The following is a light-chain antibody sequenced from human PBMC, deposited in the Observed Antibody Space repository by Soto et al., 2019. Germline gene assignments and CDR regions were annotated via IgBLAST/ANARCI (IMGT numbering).Light chain of an antibody. V-gene: IGLV2-14*01. CDR2: EVS. J-gene: IGLJ1*01. CDR1: SSDVGGYNY. Sequence: QSVLTQPASVSGSPGQSITISCTGTSSDVGGYNYVSWYQQHPDKAPKLMIYEVSNRPSGVSDRFSGSKSGNTASLTISGLQAEDEADYYCSSYTRSSTRVFGTGTKVTVL. CDR3: SSYTRSSTRV.